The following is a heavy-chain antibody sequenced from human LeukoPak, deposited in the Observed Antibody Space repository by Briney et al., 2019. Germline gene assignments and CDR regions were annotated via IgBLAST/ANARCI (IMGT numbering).Heavy chain of an antibody. V-gene: IGHV3-21*01. CDR2: ITPRGDYI. J-gene: IGHJ4*02. D-gene: IGHD2-15*01. CDR3: AKSGLNRFDY. CDR1: GFTFSDYT. Sequence: GGSLKLSCAASGFTFSDYTMSWVRQAPGKGLEWVSSITPRGDYIYYADSLKGRFTISRDNAKNSLYLQMSSLRAEDTAVYYCAKSGLNRFDYWGQGTLVTVSS.